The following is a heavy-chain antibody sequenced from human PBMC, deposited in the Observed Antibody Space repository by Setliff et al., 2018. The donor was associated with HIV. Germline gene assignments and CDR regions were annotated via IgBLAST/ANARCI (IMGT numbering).Heavy chain of an antibody. CDR3: ARGWELPFYYYYYYMDV. CDR1: GGSFSGYY. V-gene: IGHV4-34*01. D-gene: IGHD1-26*01. CDR2: INHSGST. J-gene: IGHJ6*03. Sequence: SETLSLTCAVYGGSFSGYYWSWIRQPPGKGLEWIGEINHSGSTNCNPSLKSRVTISVDTSKNQFSLNLSSVTAADTAVYFCARGWELPFYYYYYYMDVWGKGTTVTVSS.